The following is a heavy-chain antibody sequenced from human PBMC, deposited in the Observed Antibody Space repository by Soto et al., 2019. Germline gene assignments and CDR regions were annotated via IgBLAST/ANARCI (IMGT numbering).Heavy chain of an antibody. V-gene: IGHV4-39*01. CDR3: ARQHYYDSSGYYTWN. CDR2: VYYSGST. CDR1: GGPIRSNIDY. D-gene: IGHD3-22*01. J-gene: IGHJ4*02. Sequence: SDTLSLTYSVSGGPIRSNIDYWGWIRQPPGKGMEWIATVYYSGSTYYTPSLKNLVTISADTSKNQFSLRLNSVTAADTAVYFCARQHYYDSSGYYTWNWGQGTLVTVS.